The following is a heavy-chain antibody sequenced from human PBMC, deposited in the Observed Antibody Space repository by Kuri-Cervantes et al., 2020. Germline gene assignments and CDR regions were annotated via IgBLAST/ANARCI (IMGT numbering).Heavy chain of an antibody. D-gene: IGHD2-2*01. V-gene: IGHV3-9*01. J-gene: IGHJ4*02. CDR3: ARAGGYCSSTSCRLDY. Sequence: GGSLRLSCAASGFTFDDYAMHWVRQAPGKGLEWVSGISWNSGSIGYADSVKGRFTISRDNAKNSLYLQMNSLRAEDTAVYYCARAGGYCSSTSCRLDYWGQGTLVTVSS. CDR1: GFTFDDYA. CDR2: ISWNSGSI.